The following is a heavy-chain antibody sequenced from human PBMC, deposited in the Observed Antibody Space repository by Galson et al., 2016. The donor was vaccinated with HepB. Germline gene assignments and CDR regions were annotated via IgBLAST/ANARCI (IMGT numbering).Heavy chain of an antibody. CDR2: ISSDGSSK. CDR1: GFTFSSYT. D-gene: IGHD5-18*01. CDR3: AKDANSYGPDC. J-gene: IGHJ4*02. V-gene: IGHV3-30*18. Sequence: SLRLSCAASGFTFSSYTMNWVRQAPGRGLEWVAFISSDGSSKYSADSVKGRFTVSRDNSRNTLYLQLNSLRAEDTAVYYCAKDANSYGPDCWGQGTLVTVSS.